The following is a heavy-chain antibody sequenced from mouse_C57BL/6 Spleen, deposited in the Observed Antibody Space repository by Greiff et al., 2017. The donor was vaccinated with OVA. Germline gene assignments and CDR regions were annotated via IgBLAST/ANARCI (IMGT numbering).Heavy chain of an antibody. CDR3: AREGRYAWFAY. Sequence: VQLQQSGAELVRPGASVKLSCKASGYTFTDYYINWVKQRPGQGLEWIARIYPGSGNTYYNEKFKGKATLTAEKSSSTAYMQLSSLTSEDSAVYFCAREGRYAWFAYWGQGTLVTVSA. CDR1: GYTFTDYY. CDR2: IYPGSGNT. V-gene: IGHV1-76*01. J-gene: IGHJ3*01.